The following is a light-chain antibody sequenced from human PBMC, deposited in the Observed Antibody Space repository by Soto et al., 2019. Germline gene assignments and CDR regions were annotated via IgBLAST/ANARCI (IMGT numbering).Light chain of an antibody. CDR3: MQALQSPVT. J-gene: IGKJ3*01. V-gene: IGKV2-28*01. Sequence: EIVMTQSPLSLPVSPGEPASISCRSSQSLLHSDGYNYLDWYLQKPGQSPQLLVYLGSNRNSGVPDRFSGSGSGTDFTLKISRVEAEDVGVYYCMQALQSPVTFGPGKKVDIK. CDR2: LGS. CDR1: QSLLHSDGYNY.